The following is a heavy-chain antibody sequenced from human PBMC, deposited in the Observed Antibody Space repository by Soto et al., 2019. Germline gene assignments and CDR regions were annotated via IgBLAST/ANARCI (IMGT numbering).Heavy chain of an antibody. V-gene: IGHV1-69*02. Sequence: QVQLVQSGAEVKKPGSSVKVSCKASGGTFSSYTISWVRQAPGQGLEWMGRIIPILGIANYAQKFQGRVTITADKSTSTAYMELSSLRSEDTAVYYCSRRAATDYFDYWGQGTLVTVYS. CDR1: GGTFSSYT. CDR3: SRRAATDYFDY. CDR2: IIPILGIA. D-gene: IGHD2-15*01. J-gene: IGHJ4*02.